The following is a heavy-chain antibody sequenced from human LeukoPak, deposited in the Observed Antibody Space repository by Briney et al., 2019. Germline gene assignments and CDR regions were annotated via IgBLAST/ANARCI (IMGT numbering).Heavy chain of an antibody. D-gene: IGHD1-7*01. CDR2: ISGSGGST. V-gene: IGHV3-23*01. CDR3: ANLYDWNYADY. CDR1: GFTFSSYA. Sequence: GGSLRLSCAASGFTFSSYAMGWVRQAPGKGLEWVSAISGSGGSTYYADSVKGRFTISRDNSKNTLYLQMNSLRAEDTAVYYCANLYDWNYADYWGQGTLVTVSS. J-gene: IGHJ4*02.